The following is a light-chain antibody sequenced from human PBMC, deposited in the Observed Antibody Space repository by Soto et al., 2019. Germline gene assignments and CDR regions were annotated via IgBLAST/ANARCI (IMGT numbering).Light chain of an antibody. Sequence: QTVVTQPPSASGTPGQRVTISCSGGSSNIGTNAVNWYQQLPGTAPKLLIYNNNQRPSGVPDRFSGSKSGTSASLAISGPQSEDEADSYCAAWDDSLNGCVFGTGTQLTVL. V-gene: IGLV1-44*01. J-gene: IGLJ1*01. CDR2: NNN. CDR1: SSNIGTNA. CDR3: AAWDDSLNGCV.